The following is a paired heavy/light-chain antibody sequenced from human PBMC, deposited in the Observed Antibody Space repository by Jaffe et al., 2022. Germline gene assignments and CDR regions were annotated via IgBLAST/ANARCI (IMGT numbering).Heavy chain of an antibody. D-gene: IGHD3-3*01. J-gene: IGHJ4*02. CDR3: AKEEWYRTDY. V-gene: IGHV3-7*04. Sequence: EVQLVESGGGLVQPGGSLRLSCAASGFNFNIHYMTWVRQAPGKGLEWVAKIRPDGSAQFYVDSVKGRFTVSRDNAKKSLYLQMNNLRAEDTAVYYCAKEEWYRTDYWGQGTLVTVSS. CDR2: IRPDGSAQ. CDR1: GFNFNIHY.
Light chain of an antibody. CDR2: EVT. CDR1: SSDVGGYNY. J-gene: IGLJ3*02. Sequence: QSGLTQPPSASGSPGQSVTISCTGTSSDVGGYNYVSWYQQHPGKAPKLMIYEVTKRPSGVPDRFSGSKSGNTASLTVSGLQAEDEADYYCSSRGVSGNVMFGGGTKLTVL. CDR3: SSRGVSGNVM. V-gene: IGLV2-8*01.